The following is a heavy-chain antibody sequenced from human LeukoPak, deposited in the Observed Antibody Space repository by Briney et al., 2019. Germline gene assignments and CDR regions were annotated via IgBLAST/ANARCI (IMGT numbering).Heavy chain of an antibody. CDR2: IIPILGIA. J-gene: IGHJ6*02. CDR3: ARGGPMVRGVPHYYYGMDV. Sequence: SVKVSCKASGGTFSSYAISWVRQAPGQGLEWMGRIIPILGIANYPQKFKGRVTITADKSTSTAYMELSSLRSEDTAVYYCARGGPMVRGVPHYYYGMDVWGQGTTVTVSS. V-gene: IGHV1-69*04. CDR1: GGTFSSYA. D-gene: IGHD3-10*01.